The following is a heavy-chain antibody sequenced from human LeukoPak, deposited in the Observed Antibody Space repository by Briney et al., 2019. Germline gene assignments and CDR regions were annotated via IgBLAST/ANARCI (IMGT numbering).Heavy chain of an antibody. CDR1: GFTFSSYG. CDR2: ISYDGSNK. V-gene: IGHV3-30*18. D-gene: IGHD5-12*01. CDR3: AKDDYSGYDLDAFDI. J-gene: IGHJ3*02. Sequence: PGGSLRLSCAASGFTFSSYGMHWVRQAPGKGLEWVAVISYDGSNKYYADSVKGRFTISSDNSKNTLYLQMNSLRAEDTAVYYCAKDDYSGYDLDAFDIWGQGTMVTVSS.